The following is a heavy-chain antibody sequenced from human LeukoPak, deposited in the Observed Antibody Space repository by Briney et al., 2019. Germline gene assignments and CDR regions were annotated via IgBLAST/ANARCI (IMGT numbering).Heavy chain of an antibody. Sequence: SEALSLTCTVSGGSISSGGYYWSWIRQHPGKGLEWSGYIYYIGSTYYNPSLKSRVTISVDTSKNQFSLKLSSVTAADTAVYYCARSTKSSIAARGPTDGWFDPWGQGTLVTVSS. CDR2: IYYIGST. J-gene: IGHJ5*02. CDR1: GGSISSGGYY. V-gene: IGHV4-31*03. D-gene: IGHD6-6*01. CDR3: ARSTKSSIAARGPTDGWFDP.